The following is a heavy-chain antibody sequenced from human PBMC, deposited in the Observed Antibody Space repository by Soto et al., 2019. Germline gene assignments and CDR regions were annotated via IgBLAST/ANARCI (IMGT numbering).Heavy chain of an antibody. CDR3: ARGPITISGAGPLHFDY. V-gene: IGHV4-4*02. J-gene: IGHJ4*02. CDR1: GGSISSSNW. D-gene: IGHD3-3*01. Sequence: PSETLSLTCAVSGGSISSSNWWSWVRQPAGKGLEWIGEIYHSGSTNYNPSLKSRVTISVDKSKNQFSLKLSSVTAADTAVYYCARGPITISGAGPLHFDYWGQGTLVTVSS. CDR2: IYHSGST.